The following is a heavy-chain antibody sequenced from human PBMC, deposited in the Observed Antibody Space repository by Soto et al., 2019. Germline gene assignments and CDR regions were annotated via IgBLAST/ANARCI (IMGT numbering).Heavy chain of an antibody. CDR1: GGSIISYY. Sequence: SETLSLTCTVSGGSIISYYWSWIRQPAGKGLEWIGRIYTSGSTNYNPSLKSRVTMSVDTSKNQFSLKLSSVTAADTAVYYCARDRVAAAGWVWFDPWGQGTLVTVSS. V-gene: IGHV4-4*07. CDR3: ARDRVAAAGWVWFDP. J-gene: IGHJ5*02. D-gene: IGHD6-13*01. CDR2: IYTSGST.